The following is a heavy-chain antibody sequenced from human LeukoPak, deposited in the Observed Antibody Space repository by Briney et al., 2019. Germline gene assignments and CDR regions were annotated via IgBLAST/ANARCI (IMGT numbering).Heavy chain of an antibody. Sequence: SGPTLVNPTQTLTLTCTFSGFSLSTRGMRVSWIRQPPGKALDRLARIDWDDDKLFRTSLNTRLTISKDTSKNQVVLTMTNMDPVDTATYYCARGQKLRAFDYWGQGTLVTVSS. CDR3: ARGQKLRAFDY. J-gene: IGHJ4*02. CDR1: GFSLSTRGMR. V-gene: IGHV2-70*04. D-gene: IGHD3-10*01. CDR2: IDWDDDK.